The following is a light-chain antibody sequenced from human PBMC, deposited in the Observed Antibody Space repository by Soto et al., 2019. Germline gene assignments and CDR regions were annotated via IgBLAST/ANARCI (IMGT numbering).Light chain of an antibody. CDR3: QQYGSSPRT. CDR1: QSLSSSY. Sequence: EIVLTQSPGTLSLSPGDRATLSCRASQSLSSSYLAWYQQRPGQSPRLLIYGAFNRATGIPDRFSGSGSGPDFTLTISRLEPEDFAVYYCQQYGSSPRTFGQGTKVELK. V-gene: IGKV3-20*01. CDR2: GAF. J-gene: IGKJ1*01.